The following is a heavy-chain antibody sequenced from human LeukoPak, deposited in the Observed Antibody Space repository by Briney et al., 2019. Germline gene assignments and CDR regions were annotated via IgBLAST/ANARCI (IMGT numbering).Heavy chain of an antibody. Sequence: PSETLSLTCTVSGGSISSSSYYWGWIRQPPGKGLEWIGSIYYSGSTYYNPSLKSRVTISVDTSKNQFSLKLSSVTAADTAVYYCAREIGDGLGGYFDYWGQGTLVTVSS. V-gene: IGHV4-39*07. CDR3: AREIGDGLGGYFDY. D-gene: IGHD3-16*01. CDR2: IYYSGST. CDR1: GGSISSSSYY. J-gene: IGHJ4*02.